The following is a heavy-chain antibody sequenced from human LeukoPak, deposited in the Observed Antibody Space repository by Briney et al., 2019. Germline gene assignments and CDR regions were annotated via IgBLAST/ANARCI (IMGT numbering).Heavy chain of an antibody. CDR3: ARLTASTTVTTRESVGEDY. Sequence: PSGSLTLSCAASGFSFSSYTLSWVCQPPGPGLERVSASSGSDGSTYYADSVKGRFTISRDNYKNTLYLQMNSLRAEDTAVYYCARLTASTTVTTRESVGEDYWGQGTLVTVSS. CDR2: SSGSDGST. V-gene: IGHV3-23*01. CDR1: GFSFSSYT. D-gene: IGHD4-17*01. J-gene: IGHJ4*02.